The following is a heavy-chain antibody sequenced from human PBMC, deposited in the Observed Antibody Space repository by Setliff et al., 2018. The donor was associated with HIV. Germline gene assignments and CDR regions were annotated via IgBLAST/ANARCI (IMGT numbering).Heavy chain of an antibody. CDR3: ARENRIMGSRTFDF. Sequence: PSETLSLTCTVSGGSISSHYWTWIRQPPGRGLEWIGYIDYSGSTNQNPSLKSRVTMSVDTSKNQLSLKVSSVTAADTAVYYCARENRIMGSRTFDFWGRGTLVTVSS. CDR2: IDYSGST. CDR1: GGSISSHY. V-gene: IGHV4-59*11. J-gene: IGHJ4*02. D-gene: IGHD1-7*01.